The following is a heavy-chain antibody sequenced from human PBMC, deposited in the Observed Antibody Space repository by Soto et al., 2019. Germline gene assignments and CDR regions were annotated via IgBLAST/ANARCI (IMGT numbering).Heavy chain of an antibody. CDR2: MNPNSGNT. V-gene: IGHV1-8*01. J-gene: IGHJ6*02. CDR3: ARAYLEWFAVDYYYYYGMDV. Sequence: XSVKVSCKASGYPFTSYDINWVRQATGQGLEWMGWMNPNSGNTGYAQKFQGRVTMTRNTSISTAYMELSSLRSEDTAVYYCARAYLEWFAVDYYYYYGMDVWGQGTTVTVSS. D-gene: IGHD3-3*01. CDR1: GYPFTSYD.